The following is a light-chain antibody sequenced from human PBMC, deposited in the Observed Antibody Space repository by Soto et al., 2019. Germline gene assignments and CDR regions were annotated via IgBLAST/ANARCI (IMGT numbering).Light chain of an antibody. CDR1: SGHSTYI. Sequence: QLVLTQSSSASASLGSSVKLTCILSSGHSTYIIAWHQQQPGKAPRFLMTLDRSGSYNRGSGVPDRFSGSSAGADRYLTISNLQFEDEGDYYCETWYSNTHKVFGGGTKLTVL. CDR2: LDRSGSY. J-gene: IGLJ3*02. CDR3: ETWYSNTHKV. V-gene: IGLV4-60*02.